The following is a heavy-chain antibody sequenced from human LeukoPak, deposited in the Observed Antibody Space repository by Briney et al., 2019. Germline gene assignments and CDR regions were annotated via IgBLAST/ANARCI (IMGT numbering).Heavy chain of an antibody. CDR2: IYYSGST. CDR1: GGSISSYY. Sequence: PSETLSLTCTVSGGSISSYYWSWIRQPPGKGLEWIGYIYYSGSTNYNPSLKSRVTISVDTSKNQFSLKLSSVTAADTAVYHCAREHYYDSSGYYFSAFDIWGQGTMVTVSS. D-gene: IGHD3-22*01. CDR3: AREHYYDSSGYYFSAFDI. J-gene: IGHJ3*02. V-gene: IGHV4-59*01.